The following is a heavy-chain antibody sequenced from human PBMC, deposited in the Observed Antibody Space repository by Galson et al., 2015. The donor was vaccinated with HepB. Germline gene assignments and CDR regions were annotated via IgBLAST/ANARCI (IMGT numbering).Heavy chain of an antibody. CDR2: IDPSDSYS. D-gene: IGHD6-13*01. Sequence: QSGAEVKKPGESLRISCPGSGYSFTSYWISWVRQTPGKGLEWMGKIDPSDSYSNYSPSFQGHVTISADKSISTAYLQWSSLKASDTAMYYCARSRYSSSWTHWGQGTLVTGSS. CDR1: GYSFTSYW. CDR3: ARSRYSSSWTH. J-gene: IGHJ4*02. V-gene: IGHV5-10-1*01.